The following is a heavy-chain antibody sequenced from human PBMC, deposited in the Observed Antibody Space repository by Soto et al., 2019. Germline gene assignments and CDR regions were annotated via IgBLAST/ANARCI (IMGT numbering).Heavy chain of an antibody. J-gene: IGHJ5*02. D-gene: IGHD1-26*01. CDR3: ARGGYSNGSYRDLNWFDR. CDR1: GYTFTSYG. CDR2: ISAYNGNT. Sequence: ASVKVSCKASGYTFTSYGISWVRQAPGQGLEWMGWISAYNGNTNYAQKLQGRVTMTTDTSTSTAYMELRSLRSDDTAVYYCARGGYSNGSYRDLNWFDRWGQGTLVTVSS. V-gene: IGHV1-18*01.